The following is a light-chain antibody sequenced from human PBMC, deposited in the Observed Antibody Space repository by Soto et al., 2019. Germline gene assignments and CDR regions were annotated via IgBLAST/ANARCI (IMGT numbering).Light chain of an antibody. CDR3: HQYGSSPLT. Sequence: EIVLTQSPGTLSLSPGERAILTCRASQSVTSSFVAWYQQRPGQAPRLLIYGESTRASGIPDRFSGSGSGKDFTLTISRLAPEDFAMYSCHQYGSSPLTFGPGPKVDIK. CDR1: QSVTSSF. V-gene: IGKV3-20*01. J-gene: IGKJ3*01. CDR2: GES.